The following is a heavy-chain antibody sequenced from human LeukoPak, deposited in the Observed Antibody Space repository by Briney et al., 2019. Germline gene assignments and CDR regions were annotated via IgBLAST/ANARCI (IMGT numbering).Heavy chain of an antibody. CDR2: ISYDGSNK. CDR3: ARSHTAMVYYYYYGMHV. J-gene: IGHJ6*02. CDR1: GFTFSSYA. D-gene: IGHD5-18*01. Sequence: GGSLRLSCAASGFTFSSYAMHWVRQAPGKGLEWVAVISYDGSNKYYADSVKRRFTISRDNSKNTLYLQRNSLRAEDTAVYYCARSHTAMVYYYYYGMHVWGQRTTVSVSS. V-gene: IGHV3-30-3*01.